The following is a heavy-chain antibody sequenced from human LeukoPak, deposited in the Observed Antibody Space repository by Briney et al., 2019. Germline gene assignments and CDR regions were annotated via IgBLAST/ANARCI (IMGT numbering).Heavy chain of an antibody. D-gene: IGHD4-17*01. Sequence: YPSETLSLTCAVYGGSFSGYYWSWIRQPPGKGLEWIGEINHSGSTNYNPSLKSRVTISVDTSKNQFSLKLSSVTAADTAVYYCARGGDYHLFDYWGQGTLVTVSS. V-gene: IGHV4-34*01. J-gene: IGHJ4*02. CDR3: ARGGDYHLFDY. CDR2: INHSGST. CDR1: GGSFSGYY.